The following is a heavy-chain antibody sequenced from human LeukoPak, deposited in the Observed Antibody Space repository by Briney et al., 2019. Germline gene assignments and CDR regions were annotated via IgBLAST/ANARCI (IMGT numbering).Heavy chain of an antibody. J-gene: IGHJ5*02. CDR1: GYTFTGYY. CDR3: AREWVDTAMVTTLNWFDP. V-gene: IGHV1-2*02. CDR2: INPNSGGT. Sequence: GSVKVSFKASGYTFTGYYMHWVRPAPGQGLEWMGWINPNSGGTNYAQKFQGRATMTRDTSISTAYMELSRLRSDDTAVYYCAREWVDTAMVTTLNWFDPWGQGTLVTVSS. D-gene: IGHD5-18*01.